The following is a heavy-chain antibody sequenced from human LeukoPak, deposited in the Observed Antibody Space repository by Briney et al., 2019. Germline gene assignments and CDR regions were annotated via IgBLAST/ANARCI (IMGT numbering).Heavy chain of an antibody. CDR2: IYTSGST. J-gene: IGHJ5*02. CDR1: GGSISSYY. Sequence: SETLFLTCTVSGGSISSYYWSWIRQPAGKGLEWIGRIYTSGSTNYNPSLKSRVTMSVDTSKNQFSLKLSSVTAADTAVYYCARDAGSGWYGRFDPWGQGTLVTVSS. D-gene: IGHD6-19*01. V-gene: IGHV4-4*07. CDR3: ARDAGSGWYGRFDP.